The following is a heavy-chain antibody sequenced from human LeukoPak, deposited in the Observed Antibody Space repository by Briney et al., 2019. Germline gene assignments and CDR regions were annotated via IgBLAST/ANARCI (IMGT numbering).Heavy chain of an antibody. J-gene: IGHJ5*02. CDR3: ARGLSYRAGWFDP. CDR2: INHSGST. CDR1: GGSFTDHY. D-gene: IGHD2-2*01. V-gene: IGHV4-34*01. Sequence: SETLSLTCAVYGGSFTDHYWTWIRQPPNKGLEWIGEINHSGSTNYSPSLKSRVTISIDTSKNQFSLKLSSVTAADTAVYYCARGLSYRAGWFDPWGQGTLVTVSS.